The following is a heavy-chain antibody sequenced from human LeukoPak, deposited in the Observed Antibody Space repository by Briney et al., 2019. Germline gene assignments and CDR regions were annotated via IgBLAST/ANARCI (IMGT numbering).Heavy chain of an antibody. CDR1: GFTFSDYY. Sequence: GGSLRLSCAASGFTFSDYYMSWIRQAPGKGLEWVSYISSSGSTIYYADSVKGRFTISRDNAKNSLYLQMNSLRAEDTAVYYCARDLSSGRRGQGVFDYWGQGTLVTVSS. D-gene: IGHD1-26*01. CDR2: ISSSGSTI. V-gene: IGHV3-11*04. CDR3: ARDLSSGRRGQGVFDY. J-gene: IGHJ4*02.